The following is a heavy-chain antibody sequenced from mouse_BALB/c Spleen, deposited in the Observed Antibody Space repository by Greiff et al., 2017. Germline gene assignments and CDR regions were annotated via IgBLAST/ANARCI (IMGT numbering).Heavy chain of an antibody. D-gene: IGHD1-1*01. J-gene: IGHJ2*01. V-gene: IGHV5-17*02. CDR3: ARGTVVVPFDY. CDR2: ISSGSSTI. CDR1: GFTFSSFG. Sequence: EVKVVESGGGLVQPGGTRKLSCAASGFTFSSFGMHWVRQAPEKGLEWVAYISSGSSTIYYADTVKGRFTISRDNPKNTLFLQMTSLRSEDTAMYYCARGTVVVPFDYWGQGTTLTVSS.